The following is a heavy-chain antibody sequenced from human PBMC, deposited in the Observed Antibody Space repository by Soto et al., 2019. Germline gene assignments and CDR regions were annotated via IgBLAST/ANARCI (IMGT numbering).Heavy chain of an antibody. J-gene: IGHJ6*02. V-gene: IGHV5-51*01. D-gene: IGHD6-13*01. CDR1: GYIFTSYW. CDR3: ARHHGSPGSYFGLDV. CDR2: IYPGDSDT. Sequence: GESLKISCKGSGYIFTSYWINWVRQMPGKGLEWMGIIYPGDSDTRYSPSFQGQVTISADKSIDTAYLQWRSLKASDTAVYYCARHHGSPGSYFGLDVWGQGTTVTVSS.